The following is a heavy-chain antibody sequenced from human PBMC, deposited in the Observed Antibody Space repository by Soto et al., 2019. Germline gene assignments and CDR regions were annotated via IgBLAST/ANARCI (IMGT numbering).Heavy chain of an antibody. D-gene: IGHD2-2*01. CDR1: GFTFDDYT. J-gene: IGHJ4*02. CDR2: ISYDGSNK. CDR3: AQPRGPLDY. Sequence: GGSLRLSCAASGFTFDDYTMHWVRQAPGKGLEWVAVISYDGSNKYYADSVKGRFTISRDNSKNTLYLQMNSLRAEDTAVYYCAQPRGPLDYWGQGTLVTVSS. V-gene: IGHV3-30*03.